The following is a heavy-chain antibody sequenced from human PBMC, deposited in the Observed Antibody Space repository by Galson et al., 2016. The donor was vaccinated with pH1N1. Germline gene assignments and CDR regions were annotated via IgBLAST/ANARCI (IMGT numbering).Heavy chain of an antibody. J-gene: IGHJ4*02. CDR2: IYYSVST. CDR3: ARNIAAAGTYYFAY. V-gene: IGHV4-30-4*01. Sequence: TLSLTCTVSGGSIGSDDYYWSWIRQPPGKGLEWIGYIYYSVSTSYNPSLKSRVNISVDTSKNQLSLKLSSGTAADTSVYYRARNIAAAGTYYFAYWGQGTLVTVSS. CDR1: GGSIGSDDYY. D-gene: IGHD6-13*01.